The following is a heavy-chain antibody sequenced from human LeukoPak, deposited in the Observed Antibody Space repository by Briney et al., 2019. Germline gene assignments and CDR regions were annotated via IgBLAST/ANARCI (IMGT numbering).Heavy chain of an antibody. D-gene: IGHD6-6*01. CDR2: LSVSGVTT. J-gene: IGHJ4*02. Sequence: PGGSLRLSCEASGFTFNTYVMTWVRQAPGKGREWVSGLSVSGVTTYYADSVKGRFTISRDNSKNTLYLQMNSLRAEDTAVYYCAKALYSTSSLHQDYWGQGTLVTVSS. CDR3: AKALYSTSSLHQDY. V-gene: IGHV3-23*01. CDR1: GFTFNTYV.